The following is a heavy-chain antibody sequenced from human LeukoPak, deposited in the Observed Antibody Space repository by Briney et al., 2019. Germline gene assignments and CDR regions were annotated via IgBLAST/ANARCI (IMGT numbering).Heavy chain of an antibody. J-gene: IGHJ4*02. CDR1: GDSISSGNHY. V-gene: IGHV4-39*01. CDR3: ARSRDPPGLDYYFDY. D-gene: IGHD3/OR15-3a*01. CDR2: IIYSGKS. Sequence: SETLSLTCTVSGDSISSGNHYWNWVRQPPGKGLEWIGSIIYSGKSYYNPSLKSRVTISVDTSKNQFSLKLSSVTAADTAVYYCARSRDPPGLDYYFDYWGQGTLVTVSS.